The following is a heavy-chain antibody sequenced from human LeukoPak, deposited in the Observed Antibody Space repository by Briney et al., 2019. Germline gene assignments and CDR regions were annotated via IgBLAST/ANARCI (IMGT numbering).Heavy chain of an antibody. V-gene: IGHV4-59*01. Sequence: SETLSLTCTVSGGSISSYYWSWIRQPPGKGLEWIGYISYSGSTNYNPSLKSRVAISVDTSKNQFSLKLRSVTAADTAVYYCARSGGYLLYFDYWGQGTLATVSS. CDR3: ARSGGYLLYFDY. J-gene: IGHJ4*02. CDR2: ISYSGST. CDR1: GGSISSYY. D-gene: IGHD2-15*01.